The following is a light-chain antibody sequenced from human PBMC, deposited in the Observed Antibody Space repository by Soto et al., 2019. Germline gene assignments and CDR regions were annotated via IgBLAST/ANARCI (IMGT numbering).Light chain of an antibody. CDR1: QTIRTW. CDR3: QQYYTYPYT. V-gene: IGKV1-5*03. CDR2: EAS. J-gene: IGKJ2*01. Sequence: DIQMTQSPSTLSAAVGDRVTITCQASQTIRTWLAWYQQRPGEAPNLLIYEASKLQTGVPSRFGGSGSGKEFTVTISSLQPDDFATYYCQQYYTYPYTFGQGTKLEI.